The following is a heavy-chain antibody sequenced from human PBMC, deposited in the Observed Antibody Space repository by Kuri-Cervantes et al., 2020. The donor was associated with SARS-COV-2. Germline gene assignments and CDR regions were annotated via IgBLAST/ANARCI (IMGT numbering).Heavy chain of an antibody. CDR2: ISYDGSNK. CDR1: GFTFSSYG. Sequence: GESLKISCAASGFTFSSYGMHWVRQAPGKGLEWVAVISYDGSNKYYADSVKGRFTISRDNSKNTLYLQMNSLRAEDTAVYYCARALYYFDYWGQGTLVTVSS. CDR3: ARALYYFDY. V-gene: IGHV3-30*19. J-gene: IGHJ4*02.